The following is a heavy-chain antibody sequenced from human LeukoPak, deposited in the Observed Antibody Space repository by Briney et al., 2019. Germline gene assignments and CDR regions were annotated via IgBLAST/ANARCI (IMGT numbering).Heavy chain of an antibody. V-gene: IGHV4-39*01. CDR2: MYYGGST. J-gene: IGHJ6*02. D-gene: IGHD1-26*01. CDR1: GGSISSSSYY. CDR3: ASGAPVDV. Sequence: SETLSLTCTVSGGSISSSSYYWGWIRQPPGKGLEWVGSMYYGGSTYYDPSLKSRVTISVDTSKNQFSLKLSSVTAADTAVYYCASGAPVDVWGQGTTVTVSS.